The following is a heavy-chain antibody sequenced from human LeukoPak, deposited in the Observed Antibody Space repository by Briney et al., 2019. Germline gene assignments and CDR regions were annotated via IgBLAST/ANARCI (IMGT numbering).Heavy chain of an antibody. D-gene: IGHD2-21*01. J-gene: IGHJ6*03. CDR1: GYTLTIYY. CDR2: ISPSGGSK. Sequence: ASVKLSFTASGYTLTIYYMHWVRQAPGQGLEWMAIISPSGGSKFYAQKFQGRVTMTRDMSTSTVYMELSSLRSEDTAVYYCARGLASYMDVWGKGTTVTVSS. CDR3: ARGLASYMDV. V-gene: IGHV1-46*01.